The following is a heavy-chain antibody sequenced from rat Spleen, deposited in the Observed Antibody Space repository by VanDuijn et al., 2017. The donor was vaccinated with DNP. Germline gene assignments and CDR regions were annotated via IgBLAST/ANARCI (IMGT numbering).Heavy chain of an antibody. V-gene: IGHV5-20*01. J-gene: IGHJ3*01. Sequence: EVQLVASGGGLVQPGGSLKLSCAASGFTLSDYYMAWVRQAPTKGLEWVAYSNYAGGSTYHGDSVKGRFTISRDNAKRTQYLQMDSLRSEDTATYYCVTHPSWFGYWGPGTLVTVSS. D-gene: IGHD3-8*01. CDR2: SNYAGGST. CDR3: VTHPSWFGY. CDR1: GFTLSDYY.